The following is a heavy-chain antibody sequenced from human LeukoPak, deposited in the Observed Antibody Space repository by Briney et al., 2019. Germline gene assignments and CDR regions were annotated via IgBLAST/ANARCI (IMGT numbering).Heavy chain of an antibody. CDR2: IYQSGST. V-gene: IGHV4-39*01. Sequence: PSETLSLTCTVSGGSISSVSNSWGWIRQPPGKGLEWIGSIYQSGSTYYNPPLKSRVTISVDTSKHQISLKLTSVTVADTAVYYCARGLGLYTSGWYPRSSWFEPWGQGTRVTVSS. J-gene: IGHJ5*02. CDR1: GGSISSVSNS. D-gene: IGHD6-13*01. CDR3: ARGLGLYTSGWYPRSSWFEP.